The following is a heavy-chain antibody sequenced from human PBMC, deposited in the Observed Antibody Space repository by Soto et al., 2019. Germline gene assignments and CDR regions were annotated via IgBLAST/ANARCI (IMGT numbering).Heavy chain of an antibody. J-gene: IGHJ6*03. V-gene: IGHV4-34*01. CDR2: INHSGST. CDR1: GGSFSGSY. CDR3: ASNYGYYYYYMDV. Sequence: SETLSLTCAAYGGSFSGSYWSWIRKPPGKGLEWIGEINHSGSTNYNPSLKSRVTISVDTSKNQFSLKLSSVTAADTAVYYCASNYGYYYYYMDVWGKGTTVTVSS. D-gene: IGHD4-17*01.